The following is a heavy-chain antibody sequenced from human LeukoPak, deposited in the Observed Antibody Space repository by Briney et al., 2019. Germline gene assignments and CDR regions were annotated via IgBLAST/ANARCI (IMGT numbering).Heavy chain of an antibody. V-gene: IGHV1-46*01. CDR2: INPSGGST. D-gene: IGHD6-13*01. CDR1: GYTFTSYY. Sequence: PRASVKVSCKASGYTFTSYYMHWVRQAPGQGLEWMGIINPSGGSTTYAQKFQGRVSMTRDTSTSTVYMELSSLTSEDTAVYYCARDQIAAAVGYFDYWGQGTLVTVSS. J-gene: IGHJ4*02. CDR3: ARDQIAAAVGYFDY.